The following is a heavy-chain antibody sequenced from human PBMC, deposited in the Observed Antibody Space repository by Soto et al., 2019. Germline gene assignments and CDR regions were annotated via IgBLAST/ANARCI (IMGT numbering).Heavy chain of an antibody. J-gene: IGHJ4*02. V-gene: IGHV4-59*11. D-gene: IGHD2-2*01. Sequence: SETLSLTCSVSGVSTSNHYWTWIRKPPGQGPEWIGCIYYRGTTNYNASLNSRVTISVDTSKSQFSLKLTSVTTAVTAVYYCARGGGSPYHDHEFDYWGQGILVTVSS. CDR2: IYYRGTT. CDR3: ARGGGSPYHDHEFDY. CDR1: GVSTSNHY.